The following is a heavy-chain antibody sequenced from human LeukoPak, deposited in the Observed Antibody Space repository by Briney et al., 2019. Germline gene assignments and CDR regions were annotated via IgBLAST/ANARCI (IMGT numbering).Heavy chain of an antibody. J-gene: IGHJ4*02. D-gene: IGHD3-10*01. CDR1: RFSFSDNY. CDR3: AREYYSRLDY. V-gene: IGHV3-72*01. Sequence: GGSLRLSCAAPRFSFSDNYMDWVRQAPGKGREWVGRIRNKAKTYTTDYAASVRGRFTISRDDSKNSLYLEMNSLKTEDTAVYYCAREYYSRLDYWGQGTLVTVSS. CDR2: IRNKAKTYTT.